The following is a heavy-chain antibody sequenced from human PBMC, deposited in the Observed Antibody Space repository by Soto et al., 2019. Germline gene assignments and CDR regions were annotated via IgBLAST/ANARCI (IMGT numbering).Heavy chain of an antibody. CDR1: GFNFRSSA. V-gene: IGHV3-23*01. CDR2: IGPGGVSS. Sequence: EVQLLQSGGGLVQTGGSLRLSCAASGFNFRSSAMNWVRQAPGKGLEWVSAIGPGGVSSYYADSVKGRFTISRDNSKNTLYLQLNSLRPEDTAVYYCAKDRGCKGDLFDYWGQGTPVTVSS. CDR3: AKDRGCKGDLFDY. J-gene: IGHJ4*02. D-gene: IGHD2-21*02.